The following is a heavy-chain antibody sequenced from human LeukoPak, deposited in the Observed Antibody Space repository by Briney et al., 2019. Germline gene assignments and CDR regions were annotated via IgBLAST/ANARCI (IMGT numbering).Heavy chain of an antibody. Sequence: PGGSLRPYCAAPGVTFSSDAMGWVSQASNKGLEWVSAVSGSGGSTYYADSVKGRFTISRDNSKNTLYLQMNSLRAEDTAVYYCAHHYDFWSGYLKNDYWGQGTLVTVSS. CDR1: GVTFSSDA. CDR2: VSGSGGST. J-gene: IGHJ4*02. CDR3: AHHYDFWSGYLKNDY. D-gene: IGHD3-3*01. V-gene: IGHV3-23*01.